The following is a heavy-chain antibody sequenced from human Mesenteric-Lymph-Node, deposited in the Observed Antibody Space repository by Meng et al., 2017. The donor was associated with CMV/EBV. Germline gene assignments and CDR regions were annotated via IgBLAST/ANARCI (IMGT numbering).Heavy chain of an antibody. V-gene: IGHV4-38-2*02. CDR2: IYHSGST. J-gene: IGHJ3*02. Sequence: SETLSLTCTVSGYSISSGYYWGWIRQPPGKGLEWIGSIYHSGSTYYNPSLKSRVTISVDTSKNQFSLKLSSVTAADTALYSCARDHTSGNSHDAFDIWGRGTMVTVSS. D-gene: IGHD2/OR15-2a*01. CDR3: ARDHTSGNSHDAFDI. CDR1: GYSISSGYY.